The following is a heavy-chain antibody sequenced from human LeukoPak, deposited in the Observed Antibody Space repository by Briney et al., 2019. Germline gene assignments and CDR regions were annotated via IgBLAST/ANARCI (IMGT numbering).Heavy chain of an antibody. CDR1: GFTFSSYE. CDR2: ISSSGSTI. D-gene: IGHD3-16*01. V-gene: IGHV3-48*03. J-gene: IGHJ6*02. Sequence: GGSLRLSCAASGFTFSSYEMNWVRQAPGKGLEWVSYISSSGSTIYYADSVKGRFTISRGNAKNSLYLQMNSLRAEDTAVYYCARDMRSDYGMDVWGQGTTVTVSS. CDR3: ARDMRSDYGMDV.